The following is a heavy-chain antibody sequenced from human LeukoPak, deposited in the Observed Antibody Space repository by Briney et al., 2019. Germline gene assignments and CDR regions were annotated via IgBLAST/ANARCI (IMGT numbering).Heavy chain of an antibody. V-gene: IGHV3-7*01. Sequence: GGSLRLSCTASGFILSSYGMSWVRQAPGKGLEWVANIKQDGSEKYYGVSVKARFTISRDNAKNSLYLQMNSLRAEDTAVYYCARAKWNFDYWGQGTLVTVSS. CDR3: ARAKWNFDY. CDR2: IKQDGSEK. D-gene: IGHD1-26*01. J-gene: IGHJ4*02. CDR1: GFILSSYG.